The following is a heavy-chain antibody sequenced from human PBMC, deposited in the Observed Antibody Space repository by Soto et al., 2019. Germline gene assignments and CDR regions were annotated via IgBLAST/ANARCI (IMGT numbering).Heavy chain of an antibody. CDR3: TRDWSVVIGAPFDR. J-gene: IGHJ3*01. CDR1: GFTFSAFD. V-gene: IGHV3-30-3*01. CDR2: SSDDGDTK. Sequence: QLQLVESGGGVVQPEKSLRLSCEASGFTFSAFDMHWVRQSPGKGLEWVATSSDDGDTKYYANAVKGRFTISRDNSRNTLDLHMNSLRAEDTAMYYCTRDWSVVIGAPFDRWGQGTMVVVSS. D-gene: IGHD2-21*01.